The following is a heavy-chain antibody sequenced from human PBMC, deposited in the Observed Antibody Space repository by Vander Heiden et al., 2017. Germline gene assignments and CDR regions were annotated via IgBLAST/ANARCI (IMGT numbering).Heavy chain of an antibody. CDR1: GSTFSRYG. V-gene: IGHV3-33*01. CDR3: ARDSYGDDIRPGALDY. Sequence: QVQLVESGGGVVQPGRSLRLSCAASGSTFSRYGMHWVRQAPGRGMEWVAVIWYDGSKKYYADAVKGRFTISRDNSKNTLYLQMNSLRAEDTAVYYCARDSYGDDIRPGALDYWGQGTLVTVSS. CDR2: IWYDGSKK. J-gene: IGHJ4*02. D-gene: IGHD4-17*01.